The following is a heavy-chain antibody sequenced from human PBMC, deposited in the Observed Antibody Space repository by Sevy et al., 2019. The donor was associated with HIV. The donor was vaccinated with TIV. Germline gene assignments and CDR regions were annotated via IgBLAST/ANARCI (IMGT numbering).Heavy chain of an antibody. D-gene: IGHD6-13*01. J-gene: IGHJ6*02. CDR3: ARVWAAAVTPPIYYYYYGMDV. CDR2: ISAYNGNT. V-gene: IGHV1-18*01. Sequence: ASVKVSCKASGYTFTSYGISWVRQAPGQGLEWMGWISAYNGNTNYAQKLQGRVTMTTDTSTSTAYMELRSLRSDDTAVDYCARVWAAAVTPPIYYYYYGMDVWGQGTTVTVSS. CDR1: GYTFTSYG.